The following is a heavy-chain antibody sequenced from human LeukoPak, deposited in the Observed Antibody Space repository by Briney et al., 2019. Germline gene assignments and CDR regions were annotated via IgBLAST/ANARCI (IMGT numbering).Heavy chain of an antibody. Sequence: SETLSLTCTVSGGSISSYYWSWIRQPPGKGPEWIGYIYYSGSTNYNPSLKSRVTISVDTSKNQFSLKLSSVTAADTAVYYCARDLYGDPSLFDYWGQGTLVTVSS. J-gene: IGHJ4*02. CDR2: IYYSGST. CDR1: GGSISSYY. D-gene: IGHD4-17*01. V-gene: IGHV4-59*01. CDR3: ARDLYGDPSLFDY.